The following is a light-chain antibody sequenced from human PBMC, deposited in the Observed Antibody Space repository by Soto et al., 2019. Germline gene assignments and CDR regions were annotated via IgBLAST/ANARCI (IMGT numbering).Light chain of an antibody. CDR2: EVD. J-gene: IGLJ2*01. CDR3: SSFVHKNNLL. CDR1: SDDIGTYNY. Sequence: QSALTQPPSASGSPGQSVTISCTGTSDDIGTYNYVSWFQQHSGNAPKLIIYEVDKRPSGVPNRFSGSKSGNTASLTTSGLQAEDEADYYCSSFVHKNNLLFGGGTKVTVL. V-gene: IGLV2-8*01.